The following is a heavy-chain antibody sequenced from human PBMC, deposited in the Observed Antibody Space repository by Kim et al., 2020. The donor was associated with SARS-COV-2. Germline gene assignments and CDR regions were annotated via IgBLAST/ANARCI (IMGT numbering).Heavy chain of an antibody. CDR3: ASSYCSSTSCHFQH. J-gene: IGHJ1*01. CDR2: INHSGSN. Sequence: SESLSLTCAVYGGSFSGYFWSWIRQPPGKGLEWIGEINHSGSNNYNPSLKSRVTISVDTSKNQLSLKLSSVTAADTAVYYCASSYCSSTSCHFQHWGQGT. D-gene: IGHD2-2*01. V-gene: IGHV4-34*01. CDR1: GGSFSGYF.